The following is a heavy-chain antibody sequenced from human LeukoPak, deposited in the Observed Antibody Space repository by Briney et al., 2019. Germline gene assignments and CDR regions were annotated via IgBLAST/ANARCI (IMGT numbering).Heavy chain of an antibody. V-gene: IGHV1-18*04. CDR3: ARDREYSSGWRFDY. CDR2: ISAYNGNT. J-gene: IGHJ4*02. D-gene: IGHD6-19*01. CDR1: GYTFTGYG. Sequence: ASVKVSCKASGYTFTGYGISWVRQAPGQGLEWMGWISAYNGNTNYAQKLQGRVTMTTDTPTSTAYMELRSLRSDDTAVYYCARDREYSSGWRFDYWGQGTLVTVSS.